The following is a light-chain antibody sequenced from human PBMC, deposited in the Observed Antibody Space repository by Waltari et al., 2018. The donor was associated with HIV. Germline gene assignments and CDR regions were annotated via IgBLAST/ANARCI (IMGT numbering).Light chain of an antibody. CDR3: QAWDTNSVV. Sequence: SYEVTQPSSVSVSPGQTATIICSAATLGDNFPSWYQQRPGQAPKLVIYQDNRRPSGIPERFSGSTSGSTATLTIAGAQTVDEADYYCQAWDTNSVVFGGGTKLTVL. CDR2: QDN. V-gene: IGLV3-1*01. J-gene: IGLJ2*01. CDR1: TLGDNF.